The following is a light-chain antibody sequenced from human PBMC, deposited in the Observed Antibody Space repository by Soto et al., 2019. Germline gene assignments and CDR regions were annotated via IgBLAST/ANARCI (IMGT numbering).Light chain of an antibody. J-gene: IGKJ5*01. V-gene: IGKV1-8*01. CDR3: QQYYSYPPIT. CDR1: QGISSY. Sequence: AIRMTQSPSSFSASTGDRVTITCRASQGISSYLAWYQQKPGKAPKLLIYAASTLQSGVPSRFSGSGSGTDFTLTISCLQSEDFATYYCQQYYSYPPITFGQGKRLEIK. CDR2: AAS.